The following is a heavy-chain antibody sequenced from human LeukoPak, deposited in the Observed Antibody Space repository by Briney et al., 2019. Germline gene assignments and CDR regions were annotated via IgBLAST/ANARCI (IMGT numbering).Heavy chain of an antibody. CDR3: TSLSPRMRGYSYGQPY. D-gene: IGHD5-18*01. Sequence: GRSLRLSCTASGFTFGDYAMSWFRQAPGKGLEWVGFIRSKAYGGTTEYAASVKGRFTISRDDSKSIAYLQMNSLKTEDTAVYYCTSLSPRMRGYSYGQPYWGQGTLVTVSS. V-gene: IGHV3-49*03. CDR2: IRSKAYGGTT. CDR1: GFTFGDYA. J-gene: IGHJ4*02.